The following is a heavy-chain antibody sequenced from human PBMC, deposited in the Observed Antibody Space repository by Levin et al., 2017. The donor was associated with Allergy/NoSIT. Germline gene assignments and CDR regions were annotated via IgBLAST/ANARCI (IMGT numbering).Heavy chain of an antibody. V-gene: IGHV4-61*01. J-gene: IGHJ6*02. D-gene: IGHD1-26*01. Sequence: PSETLSLTCTVSGGSVSSGSYYWSWIRQPPGKGLEWIGYIYYSGSTNYNPSLKSRVTISVDTSKNQFSLKLSSVTAADTAVYYCARWGWERYGGYYYYYGMDVWGQGTTVTVSS. CDR2: IYYSGST. CDR1: GGSVSSGSYY. CDR3: ARWGWERYGGYYYYYGMDV.